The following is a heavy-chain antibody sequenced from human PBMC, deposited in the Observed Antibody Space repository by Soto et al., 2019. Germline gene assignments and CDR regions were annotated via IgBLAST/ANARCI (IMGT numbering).Heavy chain of an antibody. V-gene: IGHV1-3*01. J-gene: IGHJ6*02. CDR2: INAGNGNT. Sequence: ASVTVSCTASGYTFTSYAMHWVRQDPGQRLEWMGWINAGNGNTKYSQKFQGRVTITRDTSASTAYMELSSLRSEDTAVYYCARVVSSSSSPPSYYYYGMDVWGQGTTVTVSS. D-gene: IGHD6-6*01. CDR1: GYTFTSYA. CDR3: ARVVSSSSSPPSYYYYGMDV.